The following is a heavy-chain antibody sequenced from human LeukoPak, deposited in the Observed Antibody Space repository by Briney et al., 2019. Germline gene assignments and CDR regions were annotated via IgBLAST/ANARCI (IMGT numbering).Heavy chain of an antibody. CDR3: AKGGSPRY. J-gene: IGHJ4*02. D-gene: IGHD2-15*01. V-gene: IGHV3-23*01. CDR1: GLTFSSYA. Sequence: RGSLRLSCAASGLTFSSYAMSWVRQPPGKGLEWVSTISGRGDSTYYADSVKGRFTISRDNSQNTLYLQTNSLRAEDTAVYYCAKGGSPRYWGQGTLVTVSS. CDR2: ISGRGDST.